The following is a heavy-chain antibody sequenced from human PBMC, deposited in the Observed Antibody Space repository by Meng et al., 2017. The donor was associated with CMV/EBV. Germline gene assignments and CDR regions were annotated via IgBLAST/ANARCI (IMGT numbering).Heavy chain of an antibody. J-gene: IGHJ5*02. V-gene: IGHV4-34*01. CDR1: GGSFSGYY. Sequence: SETLSLTCAVYGGSFSGYYWSWIRQPPGKGLEWIGEINHSGSTNYNPSLKSRVTISVDTSKNQFSLKLSSVTAADTAVYYCARGESYYGFWSGSSNWFDPWGQGTLVTVSS. CDR2: INHSGST. D-gene: IGHD3-3*01. CDR3: ARGESYYGFWSGSSNWFDP.